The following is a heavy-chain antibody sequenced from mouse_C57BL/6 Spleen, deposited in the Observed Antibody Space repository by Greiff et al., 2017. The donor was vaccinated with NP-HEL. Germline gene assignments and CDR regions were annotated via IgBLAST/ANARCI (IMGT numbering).Heavy chain of an antibody. CDR3: ARLTGADGFAY. CDR2: IWWDDDK. J-gene: IGHJ3*01. CDR1: GFSLSTFGMG. Sequence: QVQLKESGPGILQPSQSLSLSCSFSGFSLSTFGMGVGWIRQPSGQGLEWLAHIWWDDDKYYNPALKSRLTISKDTSKNQVFLKIANVDTADTATYYCARLTGADGFAYWGQGTLVTVSA. D-gene: IGHD4-1*01. V-gene: IGHV8-8*01.